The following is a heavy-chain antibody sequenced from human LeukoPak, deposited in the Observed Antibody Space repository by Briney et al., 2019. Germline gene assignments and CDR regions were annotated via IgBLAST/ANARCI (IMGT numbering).Heavy chain of an antibody. CDR1: GDSVSSNSAA. D-gene: IGHD3-22*01. J-gene: IGHJ3*02. CDR2: TYYRSKWYN. CDR3: ARAHFSRWLLLVQHNSEKGAFDI. Sequence: SQTHSLTCAISGDSVSSNSAAWNWIRQSPSRGLEWLGRTYYRSKWYNDYAVSVKSRITINPDTSKNQFSLQLNSLTPEDTAVYYCARAHFSRWLLLVQHNSEKGAFDIWGQGTMVTVSS. V-gene: IGHV6-1*01.